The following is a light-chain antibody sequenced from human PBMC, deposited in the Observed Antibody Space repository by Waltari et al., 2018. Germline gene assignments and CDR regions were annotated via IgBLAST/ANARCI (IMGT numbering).Light chain of an antibody. Sequence: DIQMTQSPSTLSASVGDRVTITCRASQSISSWLAWYQQKPGKAPKLLIYDASRLESGVPSRFSGSGSGTEFTLTISSLQPDDFATYYCQHSNTFGQGTKLEIK. V-gene: IGKV1-5*01. J-gene: IGKJ2*01. CDR1: QSISSW. CDR3: QHSNT. CDR2: DAS.